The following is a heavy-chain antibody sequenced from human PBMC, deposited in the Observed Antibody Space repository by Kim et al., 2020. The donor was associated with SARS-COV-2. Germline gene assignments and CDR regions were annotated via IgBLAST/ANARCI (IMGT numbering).Heavy chain of an antibody. J-gene: IGHJ4*02. Sequence: ADSVKGRFTISRDNSKNTLYLQMNSLRAEDTAVYYCARDCGYDFWSGPDYWGQGTLVTVSS. CDR3: ARDCGYDFWSGPDY. V-gene: IGHV3-30*07. D-gene: IGHD3-3*01.